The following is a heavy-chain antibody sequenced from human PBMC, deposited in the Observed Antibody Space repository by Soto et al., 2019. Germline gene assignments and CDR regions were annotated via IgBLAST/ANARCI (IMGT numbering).Heavy chain of an antibody. CDR1: GGSFSGYY. Sequence: QVQLQQWGAGLLKPSETLSLTCAVYGGSFSGYYWSWIRQPPGKGLEWIGEINHSGSTHYNPSLKSRVTISVDTPKNQCSLKLSSLPAADTAVYYCAREGYSYAYDYGGQGTLVTVSS. D-gene: IGHD5-18*01. CDR3: AREGYSYAYDY. CDR2: INHSGST. V-gene: IGHV4-34*01. J-gene: IGHJ4*01.